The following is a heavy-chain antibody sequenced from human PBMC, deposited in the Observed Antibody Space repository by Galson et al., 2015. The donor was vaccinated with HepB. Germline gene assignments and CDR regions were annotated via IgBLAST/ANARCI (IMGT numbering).Heavy chain of an antibody. D-gene: IGHD6-6*01. CDR3: ARLGYSSSSGHSAGHNRNNKRPYYSYYTPV. J-gene: IGHJ6*03. Sequence: QSGAEVTKPGESLKISCTGSGYSFPSYWIGWVRQMPGKGLEWMGIIYPGDSDTRYSPSFQGQVTISADRSISTAYLQWSSLKASDTAMYYCARLGYSSSSGHSAGHNRNNKRPYYSYYTPVWGKGSTVTASS. V-gene: IGHV5-51*01. CDR2: IYPGDSDT. CDR1: GYSFPSYW.